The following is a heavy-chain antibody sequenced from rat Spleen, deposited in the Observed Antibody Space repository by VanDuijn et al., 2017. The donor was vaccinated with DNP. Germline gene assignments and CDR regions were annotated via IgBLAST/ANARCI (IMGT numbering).Heavy chain of an antibody. CDR2: IWTGGNT. CDR3: ARADYSTYVLFDY. CDR1: GFSLTSYN. V-gene: IGHV2-30*01. Sequence: QVQLKESGPGLVQPSQTLSLTCTVSGFSLTSYNVHWVRQPTGKGLEWMGIIWTGGNTDDNSALKSRLSISRDTSKSQVFLKMSSLQTEDIAIYYCARADYSTYVLFDYWGQGVMVTVSS. J-gene: IGHJ2*01. D-gene: IGHD2-6*01.